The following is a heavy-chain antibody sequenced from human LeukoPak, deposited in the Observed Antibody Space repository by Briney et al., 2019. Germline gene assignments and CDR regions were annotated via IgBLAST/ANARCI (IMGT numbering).Heavy chain of an antibody. CDR2: ISSSGNTI. D-gene: IGHD6-6*01. V-gene: IGHV3-48*03. CDR3: ARGPSIAARYDAFDI. J-gene: IGHJ3*02. Sequence: GGSLRLSCAASEFTFTSYELNWVRQAPGKGLEWVSYISSSGNTISYADSVKGRFTISRDNAKNSLYLQVIGLRAEDTAVYYCARGPSIAARYDAFDIWGQGTMVTVSS. CDR1: EFTFTSYE.